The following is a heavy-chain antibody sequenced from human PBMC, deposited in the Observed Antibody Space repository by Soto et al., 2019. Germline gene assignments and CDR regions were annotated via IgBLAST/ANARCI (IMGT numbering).Heavy chain of an antibody. Sequence: PSETLSLTCTVSGGSISSYYWSWIRQPPGKGLEWIGYIYFNGNTNYNPSLKRRVTISIDTSKKQISLKMTSVTAADTAVYYCARGFGNFDSSRYWGQGTLVTVSS. D-gene: IGHD3-22*01. V-gene: IGHV4-59*12. J-gene: IGHJ1*01. CDR3: ARGFGNFDSSRY. CDR1: GGSISSYY. CDR2: IYFNGNT.